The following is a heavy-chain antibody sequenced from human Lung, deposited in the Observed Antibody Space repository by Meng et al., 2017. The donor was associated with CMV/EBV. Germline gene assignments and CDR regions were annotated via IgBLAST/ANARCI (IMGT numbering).Heavy chain of an antibody. CDR1: GYTFTGYF. J-gene: IGHJ5*02. CDR2: INPNSGGT. V-gene: IGHV1-2*02. Sequence: SXXVSXXASGYTFTGYFIHWVRQAPGQGLEWMGWINPNSGGTIYAQKFQGRFTMTRDTSITTAYLELSRLRSDDTAIYYCARGSVAGTAVEWFDPWGQGSLVTVSS. D-gene: IGHD6-19*01. CDR3: ARGSVAGTAVEWFDP.